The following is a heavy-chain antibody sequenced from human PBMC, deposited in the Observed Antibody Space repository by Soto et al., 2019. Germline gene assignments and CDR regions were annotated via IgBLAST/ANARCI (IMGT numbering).Heavy chain of an antibody. Sequence: EVQLVESGGGLVQPGGSLRLSCAASGLTLTTYSMNWVRQAPGKGLEWVSYISSSSSTIYYADSVKGRFTISRDNAKKSLYLQMNSLRDKDTAVYYCICGYYFDYWGQGTLVTVSS. CDR3: ICGYYFDY. D-gene: IGHD2-2*01. CDR2: ISSSSSTI. J-gene: IGHJ4*02. CDR1: GLTLTTYS. V-gene: IGHV3-48*02.